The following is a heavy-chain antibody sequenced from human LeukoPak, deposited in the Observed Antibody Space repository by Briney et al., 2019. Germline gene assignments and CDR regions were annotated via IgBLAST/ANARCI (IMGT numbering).Heavy chain of an antibody. D-gene: IGHD5-18*01. CDR2: ISGSGGNT. Sequence: PGGSLRLSCAVSGFTFNTYVMTWVRQAPGKGLEWVSAISGSGGNTYYADSVKGRFTISRDNSKNTLSLQVYSLRAEDTAVYFCAKDDTWIQLWYESLGQGTLVTVSS. J-gene: IGHJ5*01. CDR3: AKDDTWIQLWYES. V-gene: IGHV3-23*01. CDR1: GFTFNTYV.